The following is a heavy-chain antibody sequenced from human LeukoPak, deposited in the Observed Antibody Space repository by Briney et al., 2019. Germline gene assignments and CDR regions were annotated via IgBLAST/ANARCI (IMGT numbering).Heavy chain of an antibody. Sequence: SETLSLTCTVSRGSMNNYYWSWIRQPAGKGVEWIGRIYSTGITHYNPTLKSRVTLSVDTSKSQFSLNLSSVTAADAAVYYCARTSATGATYFDYWGQGTLVTVSS. J-gene: IGHJ4*02. CDR2: IYSTGIT. V-gene: IGHV4-4*07. CDR3: ARTSATGATYFDY. CDR1: RGSMNNYY. D-gene: IGHD1-26*01.